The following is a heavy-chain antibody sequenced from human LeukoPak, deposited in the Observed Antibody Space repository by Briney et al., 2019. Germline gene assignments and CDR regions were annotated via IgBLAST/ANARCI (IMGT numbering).Heavy chain of an antibody. CDR2: IIPIFGTA. CDR1: GGTFSSYA. Sequence: SVKVSCKASGGTFSSYAISWVRQAPGQGLEWMGGIIPIFGTANYAQKFQGRVTMTRDTSTSTVYMELSSLRSEDTAVYYCARGDIAAAGTLADWGQGTLVTVSS. CDR3: ARGDIAAAGTLAD. V-gene: IGHV1-69*05. J-gene: IGHJ4*02. D-gene: IGHD6-13*01.